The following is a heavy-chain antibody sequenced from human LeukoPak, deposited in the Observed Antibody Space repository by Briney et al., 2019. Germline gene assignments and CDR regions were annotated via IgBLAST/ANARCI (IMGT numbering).Heavy chain of an antibody. CDR3: VRGHSFRGGYVSRWLDP. CDR2: IDPSGGST. CDR1: GYTSTSFH. D-gene: IGHD3-10*01. Sequence: ASVTVSCKTSGYTSTSFHMHWVRQAPGQGLEWMGMIDPSGGSTTYAQNFQGRVTMTRDTSTNTFYMELSSLRFDDTAIYFCVRGHSFRGGYVSRWLDPWGQGTLVTVPS. V-gene: IGHV1-46*01. J-gene: IGHJ5*02.